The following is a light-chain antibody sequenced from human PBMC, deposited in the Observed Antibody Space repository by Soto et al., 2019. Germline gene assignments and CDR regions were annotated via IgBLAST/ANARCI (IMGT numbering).Light chain of an antibody. CDR1: QSISSW. Sequence: DIQLTQSPSFLSASVGDRVTITCRASQSISSWLAWYQQKPGKAPKLLIYKASSLESGVPSRFSGSGSGTELTLTISSLQPDDFATYYCQQPYTFGQGTRREIK. J-gene: IGKJ5*01. CDR3: QQPYT. CDR2: KAS. V-gene: IGKV1-5*03.